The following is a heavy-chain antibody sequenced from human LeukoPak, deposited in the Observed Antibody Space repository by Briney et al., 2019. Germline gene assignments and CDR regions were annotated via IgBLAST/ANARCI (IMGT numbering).Heavy chain of an antibody. Sequence: AAAGYRNVEYAMHRVRKAPEKGLEWVSGSSWNRGSIGYAGSVKGRFTISRDNAKNSLYLQMNSLRAEDTALYYCAKDLSGWLQFPHFDYWGQGTLVTVSS. J-gene: IGHJ4*02. CDR1: GYRNVEYA. CDR2: SSWNRGSI. D-gene: IGHD5-24*01. CDR3: AKDLSGWLQFPHFDY. V-gene: IGHV3-9*01.